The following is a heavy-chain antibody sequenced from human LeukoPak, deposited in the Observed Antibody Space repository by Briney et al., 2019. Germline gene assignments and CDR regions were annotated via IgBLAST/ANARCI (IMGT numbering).Heavy chain of an antibody. J-gene: IGHJ3*02. D-gene: IGHD3-3*01. Sequence: SETLSLTCTFSVDSISGYYWSWIRQPAGKGLEWIGRIYNNENTNYNPSLKSRVTMSVDTSKDQFSLKLSSVTAADTAVYFCARGSGLTAFDIWGQGTVVTVSS. CDR1: VDSISGYY. CDR3: ARGSGLTAFDI. CDR2: IYNNENT. V-gene: IGHV4-4*07.